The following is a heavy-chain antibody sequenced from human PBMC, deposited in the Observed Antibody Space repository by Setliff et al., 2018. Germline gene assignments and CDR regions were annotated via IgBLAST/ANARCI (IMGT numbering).Heavy chain of an antibody. CDR3: ARVIYFYYMDV. CDR2: ITSSSSTM. CDR1: GFTFSSDS. Sequence: GGSLRLSCAASGFTFSSDSMNWVRQAPGKGLEWVSYITSSSSTMDYADSVKGRFTISRDDAKNSLYLQMNSLRAEDTAVYYCARVIYFYYMDVWGKGTTVTVSS. V-gene: IGHV3-48*01. J-gene: IGHJ6*03.